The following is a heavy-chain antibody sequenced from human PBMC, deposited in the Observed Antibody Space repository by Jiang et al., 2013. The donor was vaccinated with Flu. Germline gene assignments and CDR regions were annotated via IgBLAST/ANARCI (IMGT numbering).Heavy chain of an antibody. CDR1: GFTFSNFE. CDR3: ARATAARLLDS. Sequence: VQLVESGGGLLQPGGSLRVSCAASGFTFSNFEMNWLRQAPGKGLEWVSYISEWGSSIYYADSVKGRFTISRDNAKNSLYLQMNSLRAEDTAVYYCARATAARLLDSWGQGTLVTVSS. D-gene: IGHD6-6*01. CDR2: ISEWGSSI. J-gene: IGHJ4*02. V-gene: IGHV3-48*03.